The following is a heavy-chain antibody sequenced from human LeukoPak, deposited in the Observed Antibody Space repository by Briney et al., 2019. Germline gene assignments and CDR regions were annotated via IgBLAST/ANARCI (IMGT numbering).Heavy chain of an antibody. J-gene: IGHJ4*02. D-gene: IGHD5-18*01. CDR2: IYSGGST. CDR1: GFTVSSNY. Sequence: PGGSLRLSCAASGFTVSSNYMSWVRQAPGKGLEWVSVIYSGGSTYYAGSVKGRFTISRDNSKNMLYLQMNSLRAEDTAVYYCTAMDLDYWGQGTLVTVSS. V-gene: IGHV3-53*01. CDR3: TAMDLDY.